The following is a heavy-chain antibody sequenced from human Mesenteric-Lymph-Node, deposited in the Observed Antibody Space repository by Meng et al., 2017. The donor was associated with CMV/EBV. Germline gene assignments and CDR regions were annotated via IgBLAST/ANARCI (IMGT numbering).Heavy chain of an antibody. Sequence: GESLKISCAASGFTFSSYGMHWVRQAPGKGLEWVAVIWYDGSNKYYADSVKGRFTISRDNAKNSLYLHMSSLRAEDTAMYCCARDRGGSYGWGQGTLVTVSS. J-gene: IGHJ4*02. D-gene: IGHD1-26*01. CDR1: GFTFSSYG. V-gene: IGHV3-33*01. CDR2: IWYDGSNK. CDR3: ARDRGGSYG.